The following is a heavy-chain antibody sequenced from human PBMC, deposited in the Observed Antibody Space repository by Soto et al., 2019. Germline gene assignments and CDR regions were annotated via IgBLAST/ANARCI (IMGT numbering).Heavy chain of an antibody. J-gene: IGHJ4*02. CDR2: ISSSSSTI. CDR3: ATTLYYDILTGAFDY. CDR1: GFTFSSYS. D-gene: IGHD3-9*01. Sequence: PGGSLRLSCAASGFTFSSYSMNWVRQAPGKGLEWVSYISSSSSTIYYADSVKGRFTISRDNAKNSLYLQMNSLRDEDTAVYYCATTLYYDILTGAFDYWGQGTLVTVS. V-gene: IGHV3-48*02.